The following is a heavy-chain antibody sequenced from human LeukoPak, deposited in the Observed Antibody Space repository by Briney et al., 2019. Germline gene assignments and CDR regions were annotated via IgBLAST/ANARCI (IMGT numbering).Heavy chain of an antibody. Sequence: PGGSLRLSCAASGFTVSSNFMSWVRQAPGKGLECVSVIYSRGGTYYADSVQGRFTISRDASKNTLFLQMNSLRADDTAVYYCARKTDSNGSGDYWGQGTLVTVSS. V-gene: IGHV3-53*01. CDR1: GFTVSSNF. D-gene: IGHD3-22*01. CDR3: ARKTDSNGSGDY. J-gene: IGHJ4*02. CDR2: IYSRGGT.